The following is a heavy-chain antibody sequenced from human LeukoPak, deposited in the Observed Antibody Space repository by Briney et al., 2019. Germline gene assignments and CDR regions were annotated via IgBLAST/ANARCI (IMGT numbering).Heavy chain of an antibody. Sequence: PSETLSLTCTVSGGSISSSSYYWGWIRQPPGKGLEWIGSIYYSGSTYYNPSLKSRVTISVDTPKNQFSLKLSSVTAADTAVYYCARDPHYGGNFDYWGQGTLVTVSS. D-gene: IGHD4-23*01. CDR3: ARDPHYGGNFDY. CDR2: IYYSGST. V-gene: IGHV4-39*07. CDR1: GGSISSSSYY. J-gene: IGHJ4*02.